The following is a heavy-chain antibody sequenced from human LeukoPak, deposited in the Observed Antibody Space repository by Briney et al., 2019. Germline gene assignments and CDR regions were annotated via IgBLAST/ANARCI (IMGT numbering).Heavy chain of an antibody. CDR1: GFTFSSYS. V-gene: IGHV3-21*01. CDR3: AELGITMIGGV. D-gene: IGHD3-10*02. J-gene: IGHJ6*04. Sequence: GGSLRLSCAASGFTFSSYSMTWVRQSPGKGLEWVSSISRNSGYIYYTDSMKGRLTISRDNANNSLYLQMNSLRAEDTAVYYCAELGITMIGGVWGKGTTVTISS. CDR2: ISRNSGYI.